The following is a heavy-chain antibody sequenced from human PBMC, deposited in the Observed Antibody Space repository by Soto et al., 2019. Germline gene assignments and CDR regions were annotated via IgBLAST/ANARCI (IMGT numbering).Heavy chain of an antibody. CDR3: ARDPGPMVRGVRFDY. V-gene: IGHV1-18*01. J-gene: IGHJ4*02. Sequence: ASVKVSCKASGYTFTSYGISWVRQAPGQGLEWMGWISAYNGNTNYAQKLQGRVTMTTDTSTSTAYMELRSLRSDDTAVYYCARDPGPMVRGVRFDYWGQGTLVTVSS. CDR1: GYTFTSYG. CDR2: ISAYNGNT. D-gene: IGHD3-10*01.